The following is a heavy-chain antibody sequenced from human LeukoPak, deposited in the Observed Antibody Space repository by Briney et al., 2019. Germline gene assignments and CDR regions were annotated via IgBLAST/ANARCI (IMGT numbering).Heavy chain of an antibody. CDR1: RFTFSIYA. Sequence: GGSLRLSCAASRFTFSIYAMHWVRQAPGKGLEWVAVISHDGSNKYYADSVKGRFTISRDNSKNTLYLQMNSLRAEDTAVYYCASQPGDFWSGYYSHYWGQGTLVTVSS. J-gene: IGHJ4*02. CDR3: ASQPGDFWSGYYSHY. V-gene: IGHV3-30*04. CDR2: ISHDGSNK. D-gene: IGHD3-3*01.